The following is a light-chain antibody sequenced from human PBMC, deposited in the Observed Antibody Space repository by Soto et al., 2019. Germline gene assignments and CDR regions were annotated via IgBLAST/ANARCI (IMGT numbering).Light chain of an antibody. Sequence: ENLLTQFPPSPPLSPRGRVNLPFRASQNLHSFLNWYQQRPGQAPRPLIYEGSKRAAGVPDRISGDGSGTDYTLTISSLEPEDFAVYYCQQRTRWPMTFGQGTRLEIK. CDR3: QQRTRWPMT. CDR1: QNLHSF. V-gene: IGKV3-11*01. CDR2: EGS. J-gene: IGKJ5*01.